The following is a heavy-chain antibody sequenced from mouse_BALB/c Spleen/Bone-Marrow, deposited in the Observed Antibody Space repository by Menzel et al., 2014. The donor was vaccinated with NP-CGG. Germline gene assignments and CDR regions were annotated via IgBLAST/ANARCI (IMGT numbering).Heavy chain of an antibody. J-gene: IGHJ1*01. V-gene: IGHV4-1*02. Sequence: VKLMESGGGLVQPGGSLKLSCAASGFDFRRYWMSWVRQAPGKGLEWIGEINPDSSTINYTPSLKGKFIISRDNAKNTLYLQMTKVRSEDTALYYCARLNYYGNLFVWGAGTTVTVSS. D-gene: IGHD1-1*01. CDR2: INPDSSTI. CDR3: ARLNYYGNLFV. CDR1: GFDFRRYW.